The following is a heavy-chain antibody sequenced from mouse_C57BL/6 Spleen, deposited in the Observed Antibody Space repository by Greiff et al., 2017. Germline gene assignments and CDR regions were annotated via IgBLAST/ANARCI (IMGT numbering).Heavy chain of an antibody. J-gene: IGHJ2*01. CDR3: ARDYGSNYFDY. D-gene: IGHD1-1*01. V-gene: IGHV1-9*01. CDR2: ILPGSGST. CDR1: GYTFTGYW. Sequence: QVQLKQSGAELMKPGASVKLSCKATGYTFTGYWIEWVKQRPGHGLEWIGEILPGSGSTNYNEKFKGKATFTADKSSNTAYMQLRSLTTEYSAIYYCARDYGSNYFDYWGQGTTLTVSS.